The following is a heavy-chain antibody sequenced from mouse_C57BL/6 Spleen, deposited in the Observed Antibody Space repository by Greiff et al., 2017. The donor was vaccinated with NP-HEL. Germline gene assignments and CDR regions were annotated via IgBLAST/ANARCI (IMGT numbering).Heavy chain of an antibody. D-gene: IGHD2-12*01. Sequence: VQLQQSGAELVRPGASVKLSCTASGFNIKDYYMHWVKQRPEQGLEWIGRIVPEDGDTEYAPKFQGKATMTADTSSNTAYLQLSSLTSEDTAVYYCTRVRYNYGYAMDYWGQGTSVTVSS. V-gene: IGHV14-1*01. CDR1: GFNIKDYY. CDR2: IVPEDGDT. CDR3: TRVRYNYGYAMDY. J-gene: IGHJ4*01.